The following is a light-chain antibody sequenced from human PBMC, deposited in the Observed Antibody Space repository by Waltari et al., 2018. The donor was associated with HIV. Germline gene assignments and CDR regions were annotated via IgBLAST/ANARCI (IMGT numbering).Light chain of an antibody. Sequence: EIVLTQSPATLSVSPGERATLSCTASQSVSSNVAWYQQQPGQAPRLLIYGASTRAPGIPAKFSGSGSGTEFTLTISSLQSEDFAVYYCQQYYNWPRTFGQGTKVEIK. CDR3: QQYYNWPRT. CDR1: QSVSSN. J-gene: IGKJ1*01. CDR2: GAS. V-gene: IGKV3-15*01.